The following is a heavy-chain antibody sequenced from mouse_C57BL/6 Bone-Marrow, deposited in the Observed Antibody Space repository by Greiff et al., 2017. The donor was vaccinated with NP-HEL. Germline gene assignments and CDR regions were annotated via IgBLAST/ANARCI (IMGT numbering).Heavy chain of an antibody. CDR2: ISYDGSN. V-gene: IGHV3-6*01. Sequence: DVHLVESGPGLVKPSQSLSLTCSVTGYSITSGYYWNWIRQFPGNKLEWMGYISYDGSNNYNPSLKNRISITRDTSKNQFFLKLKSVTTEDTATYYCARGPPIYSYGSSSDYWGQGTTLTVSS. CDR3: ARGPPIYSYGSSSDY. CDR1: GYSITSGYY. J-gene: IGHJ2*01. D-gene: IGHD1-1*01.